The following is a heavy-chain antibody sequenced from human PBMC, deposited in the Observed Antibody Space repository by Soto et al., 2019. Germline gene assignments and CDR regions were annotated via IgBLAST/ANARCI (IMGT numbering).Heavy chain of an antibody. V-gene: IGHV1-2*04. CDR3: ARVLPGYGGDY. J-gene: IGHJ4*02. CDR2: INPNSGGT. Sequence: ASVKVSCKASGYTFTGYYMHWVRQAPGQGLEWMGWINPNSGGTNYAQKFQGWVTMTRDTSISTAYMELSSVTAADTAVYYCARVLPGYGGDYWGQGTLVTVSS. CDR1: GYTFTGYY. D-gene: IGHD5-12*01.